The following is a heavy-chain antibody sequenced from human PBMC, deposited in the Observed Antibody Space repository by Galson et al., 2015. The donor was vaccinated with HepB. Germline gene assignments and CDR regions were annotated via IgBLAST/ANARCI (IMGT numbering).Heavy chain of an antibody. Sequence: SLRLSCAASGFTFSSFAMHWVRQAPGKGLEWVAVISYDGSNKYYADSVKGRFTISRDNSKNTLYLQMNSLRAEDTAVYYCARDPDFWSGYWGYFDYWGQGTLVTVSS. CDR3: ARDPDFWSGYWGYFDY. CDR1: GFTFSSFA. J-gene: IGHJ4*02. CDR2: ISYDGSNK. V-gene: IGHV3-30-3*01. D-gene: IGHD3-3*01.